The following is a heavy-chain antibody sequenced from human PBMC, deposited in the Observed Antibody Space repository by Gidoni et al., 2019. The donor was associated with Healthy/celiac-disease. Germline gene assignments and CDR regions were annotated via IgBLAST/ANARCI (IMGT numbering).Heavy chain of an antibody. D-gene: IGHD3-22*01. CDR2: ISGSGGST. V-gene: IGHV3-23*01. CDR3: AKDDRVSYYYYGMDV. CDR1: GFTFSSYA. J-gene: IGHJ6*02. Sequence: EVQLLESGGGLVQPGGSLRLSCAASGFTFSSYAMSWVRQAPGKGLEWVSAISGSGGSTYYGDSVKGRFTISRDNSKNTLYLQMNSLRAEDTAVYYCAKDDRVSYYYYGMDVWGQGTTVTVSS.